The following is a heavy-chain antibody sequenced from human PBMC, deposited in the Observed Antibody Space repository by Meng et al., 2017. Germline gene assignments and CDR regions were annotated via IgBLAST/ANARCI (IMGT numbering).Heavy chain of an antibody. CDR1: GFTFSNAW. CDR3: TTDYDSSGDAFDI. CDR2: IKSTTDGGTT. D-gene: IGHD3-22*01. J-gene: IGHJ3*02. V-gene: IGHV3-15*01. Sequence: GESLKISCAASGFTFSNAWMSWVRQAPGKGLEWVGRIKSTTDGGTTDYAAPVKGRFTISRDDSKNTLYLEMNSLKTEDTAVYYCTTDYDSSGDAFDIWGRGTMVTVSS.